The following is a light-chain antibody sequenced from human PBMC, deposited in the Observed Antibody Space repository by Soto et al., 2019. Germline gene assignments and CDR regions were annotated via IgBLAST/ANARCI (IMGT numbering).Light chain of an antibody. CDR2: EVT. Sequence: QSVLTQPPSASGSPGQSVTISCTGTGSDVASYDYVSWYQQHPGKAPKLIIYEVTKRPSGVPDRFSASKSGTTASLTVSGLQAEDEADYYCSSYADTNNLVFGGGTQLTVL. J-gene: IGLJ2*01. V-gene: IGLV2-8*01. CDR1: GSDVASYDY. CDR3: SSYADTNNLV.